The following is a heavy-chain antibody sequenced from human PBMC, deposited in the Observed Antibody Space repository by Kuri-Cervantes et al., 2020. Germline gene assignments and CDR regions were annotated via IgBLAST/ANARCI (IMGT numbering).Heavy chain of an antibody. J-gene: IGHJ6*02. Sequence: ESLKISCTVSGGSVSSGSYYWSWIRQPPGKGLEWIGYIYYSGSTNYNPSLKSRVTISVGTSKNQFSLKLSSVTAADTAVYYCARSLGFGRGGMDVWGQGTTVTVSS. CDR2: IYYSGST. D-gene: IGHD3-10*01. CDR1: GGSVSSGSYY. CDR3: ARSLGFGRGGMDV. V-gene: IGHV4-61*01.